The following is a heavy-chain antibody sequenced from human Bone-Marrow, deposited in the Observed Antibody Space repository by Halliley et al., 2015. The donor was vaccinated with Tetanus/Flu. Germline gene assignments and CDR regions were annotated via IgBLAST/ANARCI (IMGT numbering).Heavy chain of an antibody. CDR2: IYHGGAF. J-gene: IGHJ4*02. Sequence: TLSLTCTVSAGSITTSNWWSWVRQPPGKGLEWIGEIYHGGAFNYAPAPESRVTISVDKSKNQFSLTLTSLTAADTAVYFCAGHLATRGTRGFDSWGQGVLVTVSS. CDR3: AGHLATRGTRGFDS. V-gene: IGHV4-4*01. CDR1: AGSITTSNW. D-gene: IGHD3-10*01.